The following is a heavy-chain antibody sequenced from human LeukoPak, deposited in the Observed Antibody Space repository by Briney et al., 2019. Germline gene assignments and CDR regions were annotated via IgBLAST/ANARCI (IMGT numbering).Heavy chain of an antibody. CDR2: FCYSGST. CDR1: GGSISSYH. J-gene: IGHJ6*03. V-gene: IGHV4-59*12. D-gene: IGHD2-2*01. Sequence: SETLSLTCTVSGGSISSYHWSWIRQPPGKGLEWIGFFCYSGSTNYNPSLKSRVTMSVDTSKNQFSLKLSSVTAADTAVYYCARLGYCSSTSCYSAGGDYMDVWGKGTTVTVSS. CDR3: ARLGYCSSTSCYSAGGDYMDV.